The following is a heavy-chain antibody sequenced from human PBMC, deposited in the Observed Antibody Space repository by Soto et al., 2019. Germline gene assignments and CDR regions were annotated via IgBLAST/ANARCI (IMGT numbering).Heavy chain of an antibody. CDR2: IWYDGSNK. Sequence: QVQLVESGGGVVQPGRSLRLSCAASGFTFSSYGMQWVRQAPGKGLEWVAVIWYDGSNKYYADSVKGRFTISRDNSKNTLYLQMNSLRAEDTAVYYCARERPTPDKDRSVGFDYWGQGTLVTVSS. V-gene: IGHV3-33*01. D-gene: IGHD3-22*01. CDR1: GFTFSSYG. CDR3: ARERPTPDKDRSVGFDY. J-gene: IGHJ4*02.